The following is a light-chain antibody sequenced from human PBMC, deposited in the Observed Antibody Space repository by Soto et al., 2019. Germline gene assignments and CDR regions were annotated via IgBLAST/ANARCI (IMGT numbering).Light chain of an antibody. CDR1: QSVSIK. J-gene: IGKJ5*01. Sequence: EIVLTQSPGTLSLSPGERATLSCRASQSVSIKLAWYQQKPGQPPRLLIYGASSRATGIPDRFSGSGSGTDFTLTISRLEPEDFAVFYCQHYDSLPITFGQGTRLEIK. CDR3: QHYDSLPIT. CDR2: GAS. V-gene: IGKV3-20*01.